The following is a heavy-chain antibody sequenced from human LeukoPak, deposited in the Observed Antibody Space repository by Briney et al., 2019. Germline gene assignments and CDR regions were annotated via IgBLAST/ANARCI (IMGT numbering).Heavy chain of an antibody. J-gene: IGHJ4*02. CDR1: GGSISSSSYY. Sequence: PSETLPLTCTVSGGSISSSSYYWGWIRQPPGKGLEWIGSIYYSGSTYYNPSLKSRVTISVDTSKNQFSLKLSSVTAADTAVYYCARGFCSSTSCFFDYWGQGTLVTVSS. CDR3: ARGFCSSTSCFFDY. CDR2: IYYSGST. D-gene: IGHD2-2*01. V-gene: IGHV4-39*07.